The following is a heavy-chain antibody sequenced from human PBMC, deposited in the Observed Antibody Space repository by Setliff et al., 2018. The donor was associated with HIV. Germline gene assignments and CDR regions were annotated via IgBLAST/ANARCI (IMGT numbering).Heavy chain of an antibody. Sequence: ASVKVSCKASGYAFTSYAMHWVRQAPGQRLEWMGWINAGNGNTKYSQKFQGRVTITRDTSASTAYMEVTGLRSEDTAVYYCARFGPLRYFDHWGQGTLVTVSS. CDR3: ARFGPLRYFDH. J-gene: IGHJ4*02. CDR2: INAGNGNT. V-gene: IGHV1-3*01. CDR1: GYAFTSYA. D-gene: IGHD4-17*01.